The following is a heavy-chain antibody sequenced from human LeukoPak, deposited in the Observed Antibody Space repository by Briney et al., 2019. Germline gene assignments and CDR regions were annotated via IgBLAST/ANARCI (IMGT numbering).Heavy chain of an antibody. Sequence: GGSLRLSCAASGFTFSSYWMSWVRQDPGKGLEGVANIKQDGSEKYYVDSVKGRFTISRANAKNSLYLQMNSLRAEDTAVYYCARQDPIDYYYGMDVWGQGTTVTVSS. J-gene: IGHJ6*02. V-gene: IGHV3-7*01. CDR1: GFTFSSYW. CDR3: ARQDPIDYYYGMDV. CDR2: IKQDGSEK.